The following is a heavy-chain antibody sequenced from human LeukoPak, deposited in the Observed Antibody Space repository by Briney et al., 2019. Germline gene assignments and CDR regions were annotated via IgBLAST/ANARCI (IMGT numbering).Heavy chain of an antibody. V-gene: IGHV1-2*02. CDR3: ARDGFLAVAGWNWFDP. D-gene: IGHD6-19*01. CDR2: INPNSGGT. Sequence: GASVKVSCKASGYTFTGYYMHWVRQAPGQGLEWMGWINPNSGGTNYAQKFQGRVTMTRDTSISTAYMELSRLRSDDTAVYYCARDGFLAVAGWNWFDPWGQGTLVTVSS. J-gene: IGHJ5*02. CDR1: GYTFTGYY.